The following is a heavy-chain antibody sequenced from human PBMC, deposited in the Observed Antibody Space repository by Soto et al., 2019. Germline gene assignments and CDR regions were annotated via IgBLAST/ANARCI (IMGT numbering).Heavy chain of an antibody. CDR2: IVVGSGNT. V-gene: IGHV1-58*01. Sequence: SVKVSCKASGFTFTSSAVQWVRQAHGQRPEWIGWIVVGSGNTNYAQKFQERVTITRDMSTSTAYMELSSLRSEDTAVYYCAADTIVDYDFWSGYFDYWGQGTLVTVSS. D-gene: IGHD3-3*01. CDR1: GFTFTSSA. CDR3: AADTIVDYDFWSGYFDY. J-gene: IGHJ4*02.